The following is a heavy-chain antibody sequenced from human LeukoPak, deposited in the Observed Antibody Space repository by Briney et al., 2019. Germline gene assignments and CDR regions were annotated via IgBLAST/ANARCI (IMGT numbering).Heavy chain of an antibody. CDR3: VRAPIPSSGSYYYYYGMDV. V-gene: IGHV1-18*01. CDR2: ISVYNGDT. J-gene: IGHJ6*02. CDR1: GYTFTIYG. Sequence: ASVTVSCKAFGYTFTIYGITWVRQAPGQGLEWMGWISVYNGDTNYPQKLQGRVTMTTDTSTWTAYMELRSLRSDDTAVYYWVRAPIPSSGSYYYYYGMDVWGQGTTVTVSS. D-gene: IGHD1-26*01.